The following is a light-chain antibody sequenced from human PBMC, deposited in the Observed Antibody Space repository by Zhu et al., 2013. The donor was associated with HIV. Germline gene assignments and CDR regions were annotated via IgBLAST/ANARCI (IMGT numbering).Light chain of an antibody. CDR1: QSVSRN. CDR3: QQRSNWLT. CDR2: DAS. J-gene: IGKJ4*01. Sequence: ETVMTQSPDTLSVSPGERATLSCRASQSVSRNLAWYQQKPGQAPRLLIYDASNRATGIPARFSGSGSGTDFTLTISSLEPEDFAVYYCQQRSNWLTFGGGTRWR. V-gene: IGKV3-11*01.